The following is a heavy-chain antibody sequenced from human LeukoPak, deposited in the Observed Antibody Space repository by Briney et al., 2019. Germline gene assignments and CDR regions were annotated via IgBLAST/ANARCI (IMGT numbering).Heavy chain of an antibody. CDR1: GFTFSSYG. CDR2: IWYDGSNK. J-gene: IGHJ4*02. V-gene: IGHV3-33*01. D-gene: IGHD3-22*01. CDR3: ARGPPIYYDSSGPDY. Sequence: GGSLRLSRAASGFTFSSYGMHWVRQAPGKGLEWVAVIWYDGSNKYYADSVKGRFTISRDNSKNTLYLQMNSLRAEDTAVYYCARGPPIYYDSSGPDYWGQGTRVTVSS.